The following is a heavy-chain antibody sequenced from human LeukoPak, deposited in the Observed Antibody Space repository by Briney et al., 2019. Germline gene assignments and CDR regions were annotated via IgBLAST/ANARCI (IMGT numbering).Heavy chain of an antibody. CDR3: ARGTGYSSGWAFYYFDY. CDR1: GITFSSYG. Sequence: PGGSLRLSCAASGITFSSYGMNWVRQAPGKGLEWVSGINWNGGSTGYADSVKSRFTISRDNAKNSLYLQMNSLRAEDTALYYCARGTGYSSGWAFYYFDYWGQGTLVTVSS. J-gene: IGHJ4*02. D-gene: IGHD6-19*01. CDR2: INWNGGST. V-gene: IGHV3-20*04.